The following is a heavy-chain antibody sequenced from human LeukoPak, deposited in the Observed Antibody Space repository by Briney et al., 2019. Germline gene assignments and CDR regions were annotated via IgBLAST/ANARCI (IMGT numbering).Heavy chain of an antibody. J-gene: IGHJ4*02. CDR2: IYYSGST. Sequence: SGTLSLTCTVSGGSISSGGYYWSWIRQHPGKGLEWIVYIYYSGSTYYNPSLKSRVTISVDTSKNQFSLKLSSVTAADTAVYYCARGVTYYDSSGLPGYFDYWGQGTLVTVSS. CDR1: GGSISSGGYY. D-gene: IGHD3-22*01. CDR3: ARGVTYYDSSGLPGYFDY. V-gene: IGHV4-31*03.